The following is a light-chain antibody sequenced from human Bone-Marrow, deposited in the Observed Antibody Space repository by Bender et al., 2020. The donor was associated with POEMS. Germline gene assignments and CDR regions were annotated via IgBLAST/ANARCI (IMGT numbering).Light chain of an antibody. CDR2: RNG. J-gene: IGLJ3*02. CDR3: AAWDDRLSGVL. V-gene: IGLV1-47*01. CDR1: SSNIGRNF. Sequence: QSVLIQPPSASETPVQRVTISCSGSSSNIGRNFVYWYQQLPGRAPKLLIYRNGQRPSGVPDRFSGSKSGTSASLAISGLRSEDEGDYYCAAWDDRLSGVLFGGGTKLTVL.